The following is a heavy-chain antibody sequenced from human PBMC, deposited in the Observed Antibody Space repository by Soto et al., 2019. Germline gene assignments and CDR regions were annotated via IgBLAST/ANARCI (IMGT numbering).Heavy chain of an antibody. CDR1: GGSFSGYY. V-gene: IGHV4-34*01. CDR2: INHSGST. CDR3: ASYYYGSGSYRTTSDY. D-gene: IGHD3-10*01. J-gene: IGHJ4*02. Sequence: PSETLSLTCAVYGGSFSGYYWSWIRQPPGKGLEWIGEINHSGSTNYNPSLKSRITISVDTSKNQFSLKLSSVTAADTAVYYCASYYYGSGSYRTTSDYWGQGTLVTVSS.